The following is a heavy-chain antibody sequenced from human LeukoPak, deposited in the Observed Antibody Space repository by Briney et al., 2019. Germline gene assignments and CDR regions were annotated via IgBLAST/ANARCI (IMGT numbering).Heavy chain of an antibody. CDR1: GGSISSSSYY. CDR3: ARSRYDSSRYFDL. Sequence: KSSETLSLTCTVSGGSISSSSYYWGWIRQPPGKGLEWIGSIYYSGSTNYNPSLKSRVTISVDTSKNQFSLKLSSVTAADTAVYYCARSRYDSSRYFDLWGRGTLVTVSS. CDR2: IYYSGST. V-gene: IGHV4-39*07. D-gene: IGHD3-22*01. J-gene: IGHJ2*01.